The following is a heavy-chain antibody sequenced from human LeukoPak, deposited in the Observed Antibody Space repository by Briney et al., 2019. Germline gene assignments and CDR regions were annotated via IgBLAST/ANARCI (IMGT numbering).Heavy chain of an antibody. CDR3: ARVSGTRGYYYYYYMDV. J-gene: IGHJ6*03. D-gene: IGHD6-13*01. CDR1: GYTFTSYA. Sequence: ASVKVSCKASGYTFTSYAMNWVRQAPGQGLEWMGWISAYNGNTNYAQKLQGRVTMTTDTSTSTAYMELRSLRSDDTAVYYCARVSGTRGYYYYYYMDVWGKGTTDTISS. V-gene: IGHV1-18*01. CDR2: ISAYNGNT.